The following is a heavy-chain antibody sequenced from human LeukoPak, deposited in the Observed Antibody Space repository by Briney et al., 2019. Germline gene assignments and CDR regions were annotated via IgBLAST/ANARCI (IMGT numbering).Heavy chain of an antibody. V-gene: IGHV4-61*02. Sequence: SQTLSLTCTVSGGSISSGYNYWSWIRQPAGKGLEWIGRIYTSGTTNYNPSLKSRVTISQDTSNNQFSLKLRSVTAADTAVYYCAKSGWSSSSCPGFLWGQGTLVTVSS. CDR3: AKSGWSSSSCPGFL. D-gene: IGHD2-2*01. J-gene: IGHJ4*02. CDR1: GGSISSGYNY. CDR2: IYTSGTT.